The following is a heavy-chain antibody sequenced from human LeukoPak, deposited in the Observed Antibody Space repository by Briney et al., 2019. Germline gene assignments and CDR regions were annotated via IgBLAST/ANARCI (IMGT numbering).Heavy chain of an antibody. V-gene: IGHV1-2*02. J-gene: IGHJ2*01. Sequence: GASVKVSCKASGYTFTGYYMHWVRQAPGQGLEWMGWIAPNSGGTNYAQRFLGSVTMTGDTSINTAFMEVRRLRSDDTAIYYCARGRGTTMVRGVITNYFDLWGRGSLVTVSS. D-gene: IGHD3-10*01. CDR3: ARGRGTTMVRGVITNYFDL. CDR2: IAPNSGGT. CDR1: GYTFTGYY.